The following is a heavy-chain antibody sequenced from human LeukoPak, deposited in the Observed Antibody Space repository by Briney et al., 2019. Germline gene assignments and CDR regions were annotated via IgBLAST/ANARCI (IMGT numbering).Heavy chain of an antibody. CDR2: IGDNGGDT. CDR1: GFTFNNYA. CDR3: AKGSKTSIEQ. J-gene: IGHJ4*02. V-gene: IGHV3-23*01. Sequence: GGSLRLSCAASGFTFNNYAMSWVRQAPGKGLEWVSAIGDNGGDTKYADSVKGRLTISRDNAQKSLYLQMNTLRGADTAFYFCAKGSKTSIEQWGQGTLVTVSS.